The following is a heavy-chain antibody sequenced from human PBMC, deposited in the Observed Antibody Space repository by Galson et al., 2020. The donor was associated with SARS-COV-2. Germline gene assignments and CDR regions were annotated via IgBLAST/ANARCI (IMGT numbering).Heavy chain of an antibody. Sequence: SETLSLTCDVSGDSISSVGYYWSWIRQHPGKGLEWIGYIYYSGSTYYNPSLKSRVTISVVTSTNQFSLKLSSVTAADTAVYYCARVVTAAANDYYDGVDVWGQGTTVTVS. CDR3: ARVVTAAANDYYDGVDV. CDR2: IYYSGST. D-gene: IGHD2-21*02. J-gene: IGHJ6*02. CDR1: GDSISSVGYY. V-gene: IGHV4-31*11.